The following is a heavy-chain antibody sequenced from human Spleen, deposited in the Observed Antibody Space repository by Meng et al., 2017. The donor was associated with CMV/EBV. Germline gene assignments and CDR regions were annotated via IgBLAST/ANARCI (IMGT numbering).Heavy chain of an antibody. CDR3: ARDKGYCSGGSCYSEGFVGQ. D-gene: IGHD2-15*01. CDR2: INPNSGGT. CDR1: GYY. V-gene: IGHV1-2*05. Sequence: GYYMHWVRQAPGQGLEWRGRINPNSGGTNYAQEFQGRVTMTRDTSISTAYMELSRLRSDDTDVYYCARDKGYCSGGSCYSEGFVGQWGQGTLVTVSS. J-gene: IGHJ4*02.